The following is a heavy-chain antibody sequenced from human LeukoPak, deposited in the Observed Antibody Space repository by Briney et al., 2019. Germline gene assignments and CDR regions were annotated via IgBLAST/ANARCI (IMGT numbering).Heavy chain of an antibody. V-gene: IGHV6-1*01. CDR1: GDSVSSNSAT. J-gene: IGHJ4*02. CDR2: TYYRSKWYN. D-gene: IGHD6-13*01. Sequence: SQTLSLTCAISGDSVSSNSATWTWIRQSPSRGLEWLGRTYYRSKWYNDYAVSVKSRITINPDTSKNQFSLQLSSVTPEDTAVYYCARVSSSNSWYFDYWGQGTLVTVSS. CDR3: ARVSSSNSWYFDY.